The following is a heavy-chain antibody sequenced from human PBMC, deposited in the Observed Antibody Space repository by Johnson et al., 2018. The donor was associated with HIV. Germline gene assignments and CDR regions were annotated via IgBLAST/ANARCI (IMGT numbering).Heavy chain of an antibody. CDR2: IYSGGST. CDR1: GFSFSSYA. D-gene: IGHD5-24*01. Sequence: VQLVESGGGVVQPGRSLGLSCAASGFSFSSYAMHWVRQAPGKGLEWVSVIYSGGSTYYADSVKGRFTISRDNSKNTLYLQMNSLRAEDTALYYCARDHSRDEAFDIWGQGTMVTVSS. V-gene: IGHV3-NL1*01. CDR3: ARDHSRDEAFDI. J-gene: IGHJ3*02.